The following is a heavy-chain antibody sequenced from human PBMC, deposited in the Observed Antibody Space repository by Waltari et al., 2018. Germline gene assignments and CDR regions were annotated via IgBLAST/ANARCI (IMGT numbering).Heavy chain of an antibody. V-gene: IGHV1-46*01. J-gene: IGHJ6*02. Sequence: QVQLVQSGAEVKKPGASVKVSCKASGYTFTSYYMHWVRQAPGQGLEWMGRINPRGGRTSYAQKCQGRVTMTRDTSTSTVYMELSSRRSEDTAVYYCARVGYSYGYGLLYGMDVWGQGTTVTVSS. CDR1: GYTFTSYY. CDR3: ARVGYSYGYGLLYGMDV. CDR2: INPRGGRT. D-gene: IGHD5-18*01.